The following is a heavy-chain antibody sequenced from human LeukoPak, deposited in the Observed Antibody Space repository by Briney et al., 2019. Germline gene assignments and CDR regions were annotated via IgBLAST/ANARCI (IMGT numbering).Heavy chain of an antibody. V-gene: IGHV1-18*04. CDR2: ISAYNGNT. CDR3: ARVSRLDFQLRHAFNI. Sequence: ASVKVSCKASGYTFTGYYMYWVRQAPGQGLEWMGWISAYNGNTNYAQKLQGRVTMTTDTSTSTAYMELRSLRSDDTAVYYCARVSRLDFQLRHAFNIWGQGTMVTVSS. CDR1: GYTFTGYY. D-gene: IGHD3-3*01. J-gene: IGHJ3*02.